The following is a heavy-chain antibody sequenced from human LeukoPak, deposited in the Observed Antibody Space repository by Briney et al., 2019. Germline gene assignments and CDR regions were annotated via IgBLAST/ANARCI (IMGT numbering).Heavy chain of an antibody. CDR2: ISSSSSYI. CDR3: ARDQAVTTEGYYYYGMDV. CDR1: GFTLSSYS. J-gene: IGHJ6*02. Sequence: GGSLRLSCAASGFTLSSYSMNWVRQAPGKGLEWVSSISSSSSYIYYADSVKGRFTISRDNAKNSLYLQMNSLRAEDTAVYYCARDQAVTTEGYYYYGMDVWGQGTTVTVSS. D-gene: IGHD4-17*01. V-gene: IGHV3-21*01.